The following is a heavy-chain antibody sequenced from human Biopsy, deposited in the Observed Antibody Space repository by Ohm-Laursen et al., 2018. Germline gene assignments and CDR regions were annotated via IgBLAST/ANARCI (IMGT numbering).Heavy chain of an antibody. CDR1: GDSISSYY. D-gene: IGHD5-12*01. CDR3: AGRPWPNAFDI. Sequence: SETLSLTCIVSGDSISSYYWSWIRQPPGKGLQWIGYVYYTGSTDYNPSLQSRVTISVDTSRNQFSLKLSSVTAADTAVYYCAGRPWPNAFDIWGQGTMVTVSS. J-gene: IGHJ3*02. CDR2: VYYTGST. V-gene: IGHV4-59*01.